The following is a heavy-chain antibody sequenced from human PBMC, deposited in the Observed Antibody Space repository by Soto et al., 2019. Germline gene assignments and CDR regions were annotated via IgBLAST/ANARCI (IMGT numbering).Heavy chain of an antibody. Sequence: PGESLKISCKGSGYRFTSYWISWVRQMPGKGLEWMGRIDPSDSYTNYSPSFQGHVTISADKSISTAYLQWSSLKASDTAMYYGARSCSGGSCYSVLYYYYGMDVWGQGTTVTVSS. J-gene: IGHJ6*02. CDR2: IDPSDSYT. D-gene: IGHD2-15*01. CDR1: GYRFTSYW. V-gene: IGHV5-10-1*01. CDR3: ARSCSGGSCYSVLYYYYGMDV.